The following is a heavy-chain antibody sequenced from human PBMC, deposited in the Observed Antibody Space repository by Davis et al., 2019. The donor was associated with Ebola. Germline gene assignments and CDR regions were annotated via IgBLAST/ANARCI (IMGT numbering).Heavy chain of an antibody. J-gene: IGHJ4*02. Sequence: SETLSLTCAVYGGSFSGYYWSWIRQPPGKGLEWIGEINHSGSTNYSPSLKSRVTISIDTSKNQFSLRLNSVAAADTAVYYCARGDFRGNERDYWGQGTLVTVSS. CDR2: INHSGST. V-gene: IGHV4-34*01. CDR1: GGSFSGYY. CDR3: ARGDFRGNERDY. D-gene: IGHD4-23*01.